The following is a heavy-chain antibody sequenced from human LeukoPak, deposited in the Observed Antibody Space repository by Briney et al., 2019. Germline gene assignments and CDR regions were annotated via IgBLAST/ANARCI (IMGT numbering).Heavy chain of an antibody. CDR3: ARHGSIATGAFTY. Sequence: SETLSLTCSVSGGSIGRSSYYWGWTRQPPGKGLDWIGSIYYSGGTYYNPSLKSRVTISVDTSRNQFSLKLGSVTAADTAVYYCARHGSIATGAFTYWGQGTLVTVSS. D-gene: IGHD6-13*01. V-gene: IGHV4-39*01. J-gene: IGHJ4*02. CDR1: GGSIGRSSYY. CDR2: IYYSGGT.